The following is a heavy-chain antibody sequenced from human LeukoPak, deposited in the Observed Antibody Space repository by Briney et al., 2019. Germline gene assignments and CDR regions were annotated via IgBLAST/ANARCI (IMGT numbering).Heavy chain of an antibody. D-gene: IGHD1-7*01. J-gene: IGHJ5*02. CDR1: GYSISSGYY. V-gene: IGHV4-38-2*02. CDR2: IYHSGST. CDR3: ARGTGTTDRFDP. Sequence: SETLSLTCTVSGYSISSGYYWGWIRQPPGKGLEWIGSIYHSGSTYYNPSLKSRVTISADTSQNQFSLKLSSVTAADTAVYYCARGTGTTDRFDPWGQGTLVTVSS.